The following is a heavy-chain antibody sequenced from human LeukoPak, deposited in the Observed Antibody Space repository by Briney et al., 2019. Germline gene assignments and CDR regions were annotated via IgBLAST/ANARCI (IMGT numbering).Heavy chain of an antibody. V-gene: IGHV4-59*12. CDR2: IYYSGST. CDR3: ARAPITMVRGVRPGFDY. J-gene: IGHJ4*02. CDR1: GGSISSYY. D-gene: IGHD3-10*01. Sequence: SETLSLTCTVSGGSISSYYWSWIRQPPGKGLEWIGYIYYSGSTNYNPSLKSRVTISVDTSKNQFSLKLSSVTAADTAVYYCARAPITMVRGVRPGFDYWGQGTLVTVSS.